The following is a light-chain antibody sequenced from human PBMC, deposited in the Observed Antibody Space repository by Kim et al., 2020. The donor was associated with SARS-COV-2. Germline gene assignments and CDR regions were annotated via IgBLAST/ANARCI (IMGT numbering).Light chain of an antibody. Sequence: DIQMTQSPSSLTASVGDRVTITCQASRDIGNNLNWYQQKPGKAPKVLIYDASNVQTGVPSRFSGTGSGTDFTFIITSLQPEDVATYYCQQIDNLSLPFGGGTKVDIK. V-gene: IGKV1-33*01. J-gene: IGKJ4*01. CDR2: DAS. CDR1: RDIGNN. CDR3: QQIDNLSLP.